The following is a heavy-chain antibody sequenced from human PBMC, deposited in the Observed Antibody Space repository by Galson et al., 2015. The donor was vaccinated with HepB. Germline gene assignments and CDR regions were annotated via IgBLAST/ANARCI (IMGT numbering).Heavy chain of an antibody. CDR3: ARDSTLTYYYDSSGQDY. J-gene: IGHJ4*02. CDR1: GFTFSSYW. D-gene: IGHD3-22*01. Sequence: SLRLSCAASGFTFSSYWMHWVRQAPGKGLVWVSRINSDGSSTSYADSVKGRFTISRDNAKNTLYLQMNSLRAEDTAVYYCARDSTLTYYYDSSGQDYWGQGTLVTVSS. V-gene: IGHV3-74*01. CDR2: INSDGSST.